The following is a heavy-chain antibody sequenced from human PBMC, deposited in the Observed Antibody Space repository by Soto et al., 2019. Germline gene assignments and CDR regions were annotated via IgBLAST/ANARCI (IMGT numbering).Heavy chain of an antibody. D-gene: IGHD2-15*01. J-gene: IGHJ5*02. CDR3: ARAEGSGGSWYAS. V-gene: IGHV1-69*02. CDR1: GDIFNRYT. CDR2: IIPVVGGP. Sequence: QVQLVQSGAEVKKPGSSVRVACKASGDIFNRYTISWVRQAPGLELEWMGRIIPVVGGPNYAEKFRGRVTITADKATTSVYLEVRSLRSDDTATYYCARAEGSGGSWYASWGQGTLVTVSS.